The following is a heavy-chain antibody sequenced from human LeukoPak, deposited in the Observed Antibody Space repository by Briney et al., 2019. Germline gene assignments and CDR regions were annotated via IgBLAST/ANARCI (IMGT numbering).Heavy chain of an antibody. CDR2: MNPNSGNT. CDR1: RYTFTSYV. V-gene: IGHV1-8*01. CDR3: ARGRGYSSSWYRTDAFDP. Sequence: ASVKVSCKASRYTFTSYVINGVRRATGQGLDWMGWMNPNSGNTGYAQKFQGRVTMTRNTSISTAYMELSSLRSEDTAVYYCARGRGYSSSWYRTDAFDPWGQGTLVTVSS. D-gene: IGHD6-13*01. J-gene: IGHJ5*02.